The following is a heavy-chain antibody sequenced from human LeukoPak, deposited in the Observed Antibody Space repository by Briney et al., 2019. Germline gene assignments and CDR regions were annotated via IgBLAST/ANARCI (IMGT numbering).Heavy chain of an antibody. CDR1: GFSFNSYA. J-gene: IGHJ5*02. CDR3: AKDRIGGVAVAGKGRWFDP. CDR2: ISGSGDRT. Sequence: GGSLRLSCAASGFSFNSYAMSWVRQAPGKGLEWVSTISGSGDRTSYADSVKGRFTISRDNSKNTLFLQMNSLRAEDTAVYYCAKDRIGGVAVAGKGRWFDPWGQGTLVTVSS. D-gene: IGHD6-19*01. V-gene: IGHV3-23*01.